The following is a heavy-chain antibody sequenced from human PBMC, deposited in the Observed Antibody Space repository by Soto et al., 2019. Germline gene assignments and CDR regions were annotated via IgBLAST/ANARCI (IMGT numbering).Heavy chain of an antibody. CDR1: GDTFNTYT. CDR3: ARRRIAALNHWFDL. V-gene: IGHV1-69*06. Sequence: SVKVSCKTSGDTFNTYTLSWVRQAPGQGLEWMGGITPTFGTADYAPKFQARATITADRSTKTVYMELSSLRSEDTALYFCARRRIAALNHWFDLWGPGTLVTVSS. J-gene: IGHJ5*02. D-gene: IGHD6-13*01. CDR2: ITPTFGTA.